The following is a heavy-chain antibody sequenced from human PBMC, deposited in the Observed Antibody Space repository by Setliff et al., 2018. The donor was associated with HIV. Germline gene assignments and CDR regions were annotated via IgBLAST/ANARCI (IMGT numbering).Heavy chain of an antibody. CDR1: GYIFTDYY. CDR2: INPNGGGT. V-gene: IGHV1-2*04. J-gene: IGHJ4*02. D-gene: IGHD3-16*02. CDR3: ARGLRAELSKGYYFDY. Sequence: GASVKVSCKASGYIFTDYYMHWVRQAPGQGLEWMGWINPNGGGTNYAQKFQGWVTMTRDTSISTAYMELSRLRSDDTAVYYGARGLRAELSKGYYFDYWGQGTLVTVSS.